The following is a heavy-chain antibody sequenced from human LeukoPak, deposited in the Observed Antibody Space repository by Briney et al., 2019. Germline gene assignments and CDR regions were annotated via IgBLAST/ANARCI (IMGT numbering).Heavy chain of an antibody. D-gene: IGHD6-13*01. J-gene: IGHJ4*02. V-gene: IGHV3-30-3*01. CDR2: ISYDGSDE. CDR3: ARGYSSSWYSDY. Sequence: PGRSLRLSCAASGFTFSSNAMHWVRQAPGEGLDWVALISYDGSDEYYADSVKGRFTISRDNSENTLYLQMNSLRAEDTAVYYCARGYSSSWYSDYWGQGTLVTVSS. CDR1: GFTFSSNA.